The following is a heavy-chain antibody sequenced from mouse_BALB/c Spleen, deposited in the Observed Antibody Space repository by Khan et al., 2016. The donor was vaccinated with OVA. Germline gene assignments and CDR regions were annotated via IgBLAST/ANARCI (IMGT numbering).Heavy chain of an antibody. J-gene: IGHJ3*01. CDR2: ISSGGSYT. Sequence: GEDGGDLVKPGGSLKLSCAASGFTFSTYGMSWVRQTPDKRLEWVATISSGGSYTYYPDSVKGRFTISRDNAKNTLYLQMSSLKSEDTAMDYGPPLAYYYNSEGFAYWGQGTLVTVSA. V-gene: IGHV5-6*01. D-gene: IGHD1-1*01. CDR1: GFTFSTYG. CDR3: PPLAYYYNSEGFAY.